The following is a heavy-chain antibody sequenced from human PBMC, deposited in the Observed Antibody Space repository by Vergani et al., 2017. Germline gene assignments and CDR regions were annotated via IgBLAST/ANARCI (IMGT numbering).Heavy chain of an antibody. CDR1: GFTFGDYA. Sequence: EVQLVESGGGLVKPGRSLRLSCTASGFTFGDYAMSWFRQAPGKGLEWVGFIRSKAYGGTTEYAASVKGRFTISRDDSKSIAYLQMNSLKTEDTAVYYCARGGSYYDFWSGYHRFDYWGQGTLVTVSS. D-gene: IGHD3-3*01. CDR3: ARGGSYYDFWSGYHRFDY. CDR2: IRSKAYGGTT. V-gene: IGHV3-49*05. J-gene: IGHJ4*02.